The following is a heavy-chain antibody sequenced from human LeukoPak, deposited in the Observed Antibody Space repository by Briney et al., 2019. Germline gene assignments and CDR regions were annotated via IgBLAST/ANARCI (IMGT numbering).Heavy chain of an antibody. J-gene: IGHJ6*03. CDR1: GFTFSSYW. CDR2: IKQDGSEK. Sequence: PRGSLRLSCAASGFTFSSYWMSWVRQAPGKGLEWVANIKQDGSEKYYVDSVKGRFTISRDNAKNSLYLQMNSLRAEDTAVYYCARNPDYYYMDVWGKGTTVTVSS. D-gene: IGHD1-14*01. V-gene: IGHV3-7*01. CDR3: ARNPDYYYMDV.